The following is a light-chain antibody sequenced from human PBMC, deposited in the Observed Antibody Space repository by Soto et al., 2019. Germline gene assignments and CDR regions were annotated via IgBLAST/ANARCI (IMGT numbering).Light chain of an antibody. CDR3: QSYDSSLSGVV. J-gene: IGLJ2*01. V-gene: IGLV1-40*01. Sequence: QAVVTQPPSMSGAPGQRVTISCTGSRSNIGANYDVHWYQQVPGTAPKVLIYSNRNRPSGVPDRFSGSKAGTSASLAITGLQAEDEADYYCQSYDSSLSGVVFGGGTKLTVL. CDR1: RSNIGANYD. CDR2: SNR.